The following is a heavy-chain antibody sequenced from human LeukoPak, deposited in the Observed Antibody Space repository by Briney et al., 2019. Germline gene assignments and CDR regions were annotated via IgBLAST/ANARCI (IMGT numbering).Heavy chain of an antibody. Sequence: GGSLRLSCAASAFPFSTYSMNRVRQAPGKVLEWVSSISRGNSRRHYADSVKGQFNISRDNAKNSLYLQMNSLRAEDTAVYYCAADAEFDITASFDFWGQGTLVTVSS. V-gene: IGHV3-21*01. CDR2: ISRGNSRR. D-gene: IGHD3-10*01. CDR1: AFPFSTYS. CDR3: AADAEFDITASFDF. J-gene: IGHJ4*02.